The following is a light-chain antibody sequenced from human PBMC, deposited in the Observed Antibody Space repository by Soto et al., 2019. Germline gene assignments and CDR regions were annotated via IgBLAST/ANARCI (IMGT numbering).Light chain of an antibody. V-gene: IGKV3-15*01. CDR1: QSVSSN. J-gene: IGKJ2*01. Sequence: EIVMTQSPATLSVSPGERATLSCRASQSVSSNLAWYQQKPGQAPRLLIYGASTRGTGIPARFSGSGSGTEFTLITSRLQAEYFAIYYCQQYNNWSPYTFGQGTKLENK. CDR3: QQYNNWSPYT. CDR2: GAS.